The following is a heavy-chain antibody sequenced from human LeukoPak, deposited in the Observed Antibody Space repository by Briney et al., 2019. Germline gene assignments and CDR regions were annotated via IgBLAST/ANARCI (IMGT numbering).Heavy chain of an antibody. CDR2: INPNSGGT. CDR1: GYTFTGYY. D-gene: IGHD3-16*02. CDR3: ARDRKAFGGVIGLFDY. Sequence: ASVKVSCKASGYTFTGYYMHWVRQAPGQGLEWMGRINPNSGGTNYAQKFQGSVTMTRDTSISTAYMELSRLRSDDTAVYYCARDRKAFGGVIGLFDYWGQGTLVTVSS. J-gene: IGHJ4*02. V-gene: IGHV1-2*06.